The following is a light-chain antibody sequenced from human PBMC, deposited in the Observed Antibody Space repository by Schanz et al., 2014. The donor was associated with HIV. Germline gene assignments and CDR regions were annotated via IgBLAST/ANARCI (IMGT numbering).Light chain of an antibody. CDR1: QSVSSTY. J-gene: IGKJ5*01. CDR3: QQRSNWPPR. V-gene: IGKV3D-20*02. Sequence: ETVLTQSPGSLSLSPGERATLSCRASQSVSSTYIAWYQQKPGQAPRILIYGAYNRATGIPDRFSGSGSGTDFTLTIGSLQSEDFAVYYCQQRSNWPPRFGQGTRLEIK. CDR2: GAY.